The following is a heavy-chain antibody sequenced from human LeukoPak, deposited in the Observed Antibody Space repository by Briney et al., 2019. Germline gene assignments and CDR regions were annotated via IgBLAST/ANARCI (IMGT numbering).Heavy chain of an antibody. CDR2: ISYVGSNK. J-gene: IGHJ4*02. V-gene: IGHV3-30-3*01. CDR1: GFTFSSYA. Sequence: GGSLRLSCAASGFTFSSYAMHWVRQAPGKGLEWVAVISYVGSNKYYADSVKGRFTISRDNSKNTLYLQMNSLRAEDTAVYYCARSQWLRPGYYWGQGTLVTVSS. CDR3: ARSQWLRPGYY. D-gene: IGHD5-12*01.